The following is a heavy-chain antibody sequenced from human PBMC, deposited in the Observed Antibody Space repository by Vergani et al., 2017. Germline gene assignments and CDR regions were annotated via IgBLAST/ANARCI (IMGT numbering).Heavy chain of an antibody. CDR1: GGSFSGYY. V-gene: IGHV4-34*01. CDR2: INHSGST. Sequence: QVQLQQWGAGLLKPSETLSLTCAVYGGSFSGYYWSWIRQPPGKGLEWIGEINHSGSTNYNPSLKSRVTISVDTSKNQFSLKLRSVTAAATAVYYCASSYCSGGCCYGGVDYWGQGTLVTVSS. J-gene: IGHJ4*02. CDR3: ASSYCSGGCCYGGVDY. D-gene: IGHD2-15*01.